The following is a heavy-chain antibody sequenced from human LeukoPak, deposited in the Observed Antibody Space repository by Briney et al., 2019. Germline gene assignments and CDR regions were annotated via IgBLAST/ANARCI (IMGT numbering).Heavy chain of an antibody. CDR1: RYTFTDYY. Sequence: ASLKLSCKPSRYTFTDYYIHWVRQAPGHGLEWIGWINPISGGTNYTQKFQGRVTMTRDTSISTAYMELSRLRSDDTAVYYCARESDYYDSSSYTWGQGTLVTLSS. CDR3: ARESDYYDSSSYT. CDR2: INPISGGT. D-gene: IGHD3-22*01. J-gene: IGHJ5*02. V-gene: IGHV1-2*02.